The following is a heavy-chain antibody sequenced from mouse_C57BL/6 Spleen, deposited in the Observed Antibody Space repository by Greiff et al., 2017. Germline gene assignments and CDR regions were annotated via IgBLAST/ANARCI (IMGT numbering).Heavy chain of an antibody. CDR1: GYTFTSYW. V-gene: IGHV1-52*01. CDR2: IDPSDSET. CDR3: ARGGLGNYDAY. D-gene: IGHD2-1*01. J-gene: IGHJ3*01. Sequence: VQLQQPGAELVRPGSSVKLSCKASGYTFTSYWMHWVKQRPIQGLEWIGNIDPSDSETHYNQKFKDKDTLTVDKSSSTAYMQLSSLTSEDSAVYYCARGGLGNYDAYWGQGTLVTVSA.